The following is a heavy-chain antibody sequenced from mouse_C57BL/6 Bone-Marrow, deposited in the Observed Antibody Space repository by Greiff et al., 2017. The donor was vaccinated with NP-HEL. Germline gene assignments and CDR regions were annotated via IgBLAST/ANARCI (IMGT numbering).Heavy chain of an antibody. J-gene: IGHJ4*01. CDR1: GFTFSDYY. Sequence: EVNVVESGGGLVQPGGSLKLSCAASGFTFSDYYMYWVRQTPEKRLEWVAYISNGGGSTYYPDTVKGRFTISRDNAKNTLYLQMSRLKSEDTAMYYCARHEGSAYYSNLYYAMDYWGQGTSVTVSS. D-gene: IGHD2-5*01. CDR2: ISNGGGST. V-gene: IGHV5-12*01. CDR3: ARHEGSAYYSNLYYAMDY.